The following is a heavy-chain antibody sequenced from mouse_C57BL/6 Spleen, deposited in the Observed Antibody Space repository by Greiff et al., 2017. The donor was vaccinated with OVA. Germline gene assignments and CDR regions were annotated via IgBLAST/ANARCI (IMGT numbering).Heavy chain of an antibody. Sequence: EVQLEESGPGLVKPSQSLSLTCSVTGYSITSGYYRNLIRQLPGNKLEWMGYISYDGSNNYNPTLKNRITITRDTSKNTFFLKLNSVTTEDTATYYCAITTVVEGYFDVWGTGTTVTVSS. V-gene: IGHV3-6*01. CDR2: ISYDGSN. D-gene: IGHD1-1*01. J-gene: IGHJ1*03. CDR1: GYSITSGYY. CDR3: AITTVVEGYFDV.